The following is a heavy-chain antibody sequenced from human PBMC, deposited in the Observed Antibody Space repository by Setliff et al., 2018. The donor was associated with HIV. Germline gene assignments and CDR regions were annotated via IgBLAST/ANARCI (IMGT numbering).Heavy chain of an antibody. CDR2: FHYSGSI. D-gene: IGHD3-16*01. CDR3: ARPLTTPFNFWGDAFAI. CDR1: VGSFINTDYY. V-gene: IGHV4-39*01. J-gene: IGHJ3*02. Sequence: PSETLSLTCTVSVGSFINTDYYWGWIRQPPGKALEWIGSFHYSGSISYNPSLGRRVTISVENSKNQFSLELTSVTAADTAVYCCARPLTTPFNFWGDAFAIWGPGRMVTVSS.